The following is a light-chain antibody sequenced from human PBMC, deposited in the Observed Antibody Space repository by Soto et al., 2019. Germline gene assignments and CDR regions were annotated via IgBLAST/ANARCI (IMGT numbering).Light chain of an antibody. CDR1: QNVNNY. J-gene: IGKJ2*01. V-gene: IGKV3-11*01. Sequence: DIVLTQSPATLSLSPGDRATLSCRASQNVNNYLAWYQQKPGQAPRLLIYDASNRATGIPARFSGSGSGTDFTLTISSLEPEDFAIYYCHQRLCWYTFGQGTRLEIK. CDR2: DAS. CDR3: HQRLCWYT.